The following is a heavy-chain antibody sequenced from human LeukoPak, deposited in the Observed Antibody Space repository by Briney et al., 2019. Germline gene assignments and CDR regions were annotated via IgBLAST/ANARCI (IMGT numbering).Heavy chain of an antibody. J-gene: IGHJ4*02. V-gene: IGHV3-30*04. CDR1: GFTFTNYA. Sequence: GGSLRLSCAASGFTFTNYAIHWVRQAPGKGLEWVALISYDGRIKYYADSVKGRFNIYRENSKNTLYLQMNSLRAEDTAVYYCARDRGYCSGGSCPLDYWGQGTLVTVSS. CDR3: ARDRGYCSGGSCPLDY. D-gene: IGHD2-15*01. CDR2: ISYDGRIK.